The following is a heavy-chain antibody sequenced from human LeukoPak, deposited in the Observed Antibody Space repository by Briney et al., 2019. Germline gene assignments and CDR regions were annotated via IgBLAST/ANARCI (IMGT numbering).Heavy chain of an antibody. V-gene: IGHV1-58*01. CDR3: AATRDPPIYYYYYMDV. CDR2: IVVGSGNT. J-gene: IGHJ6*03. CDR1: GFTFTSSA. Sequence: GTSVKVSCKASGFTFTSSAVQWVRQARGQRLEWIGWIVVGSGNTNYAQKFQERVTITRDMSTSTAYMELSSPRSEDTAVYYCAATRDPPIYYYYYMDVWGKGTTVTVSS.